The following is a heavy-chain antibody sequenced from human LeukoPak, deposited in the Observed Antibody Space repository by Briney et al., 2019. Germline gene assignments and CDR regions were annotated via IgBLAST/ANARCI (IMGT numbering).Heavy chain of an antibody. J-gene: IGHJ4*02. V-gene: IGHV1-2*02. CDR3: ARDISPIHYYDSSGYFY. CDR2: INPNSGGT. D-gene: IGHD3-22*01. CDR1: GYTFTGYY. Sequence: ASVKVSCKASGYTFTGYYMHWVRQAPGQGLEWMGWINPNSGGTNYAQKFQGRVTMTRDTSISTAYMELSRLRSDDTAVYYCARDISPIHYYDSSGYFYWGQGTLVTVSS.